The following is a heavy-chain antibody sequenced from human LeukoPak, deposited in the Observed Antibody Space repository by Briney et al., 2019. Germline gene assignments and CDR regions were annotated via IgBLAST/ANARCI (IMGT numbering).Heavy chain of an antibody. Sequence: GGSLRLSCAASGFTFSSYAMSWVRQAPGKGLEWVSAISGSGGSTYYADSVKGRFTISRDNSKNTLYLQMNSLRAEDTAVYYCAKITITMVRGPDSSMVYYFDYWGQGTLVTVSS. CDR3: AKITITMVRGPDSSMVYYFDY. CDR2: ISGSGGST. J-gene: IGHJ4*02. CDR1: GFTFSSYA. V-gene: IGHV3-23*01. D-gene: IGHD3-10*01.